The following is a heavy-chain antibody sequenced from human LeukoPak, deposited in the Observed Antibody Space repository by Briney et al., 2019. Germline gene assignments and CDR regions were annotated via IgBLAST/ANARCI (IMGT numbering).Heavy chain of an antibody. CDR2: ISQDGSGK. CDR1: GFTFSNYW. CDR3: ARGIWYSGSSGNY. J-gene: IGHJ4*02. D-gene: IGHD1-26*01. Sequence: GGSLRLSCGASGFTFSNYWMSWVRQAPGKGLEWVINISQDGSGKNYADSVEGRFTISRDNAKNSLYLQMNSLRAEDTAVYYCARGIWYSGSSGNYWGQGTLVTVSS. V-gene: IGHV3-7*03.